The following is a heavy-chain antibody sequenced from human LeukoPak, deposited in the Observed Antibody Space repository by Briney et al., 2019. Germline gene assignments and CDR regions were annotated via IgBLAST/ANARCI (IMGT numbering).Heavy chain of an antibody. CDR2: IQSDGSKE. CDR1: GFTFSTYG. Sequence: GGSLRLSCATAGFTFSTYGIHWVRQTPGKGLEWAAAIQSDGSKEYYGDSVKGRFTISRDSSRNTVYLQMNSLRDEDTAVYYCARDAYTSGHSSQLDPWGQGTLVTVSS. J-gene: IGHJ5*02. CDR3: ARDAYTSGHSSQLDP. V-gene: IGHV3-33*01. D-gene: IGHD3-3*01.